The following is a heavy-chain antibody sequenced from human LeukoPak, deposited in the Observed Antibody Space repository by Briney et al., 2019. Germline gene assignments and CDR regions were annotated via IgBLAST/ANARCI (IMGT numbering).Heavy chain of an antibody. Sequence: GGSLRLSCAASGFTFSSYAMSWVRQAPGKGLEWVSAISGSGGSTYYADSVKGRFTISRDDSKNTLYLQMNSLRAEDTAVYYCARGPMFVALVRGWFDPWGQGTLVTVSS. CDR1: GFTFSSYA. CDR3: ARGPMFVALVRGWFDP. V-gene: IGHV3-23*01. J-gene: IGHJ5*02. CDR2: ISGSGGST. D-gene: IGHD3-10*02.